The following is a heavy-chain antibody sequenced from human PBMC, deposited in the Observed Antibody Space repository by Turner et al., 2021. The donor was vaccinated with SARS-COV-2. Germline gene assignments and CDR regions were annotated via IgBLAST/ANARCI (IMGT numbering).Heavy chain of an antibody. CDR2: IKQDGSEK. CDR1: GFTFSSYS. CDR3: ARVLWVYWYFDL. J-gene: IGHJ2*01. V-gene: IGHV3-7*01. D-gene: IGHD3-16*01. Sequence: EVQLVESGGGLVKPGGSLRLPCAASGFTFSSYSMNWVRQAPGKGLEWVANIKQDGSEKYYVDSVKGRFTISRDNAKNSLYLQMNSLRGEDTAVYYCARVLWVYWYFDLWGRGTLVTVSS.